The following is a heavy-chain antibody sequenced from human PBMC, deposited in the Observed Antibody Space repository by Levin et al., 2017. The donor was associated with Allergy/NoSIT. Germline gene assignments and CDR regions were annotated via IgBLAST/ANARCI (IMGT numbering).Heavy chain of an antibody. Sequence: PSETLSLTCAASGFTFSSYGMHWVRQAPGKGLEWVAVISYDGSNKYYADSVKGRFTISRDNSKNTLYLQMNSLRAEDTAVYYCAKDQGGQYSYGSMLLWYFDLWGRGTLVTVSS. D-gene: IGHD5-18*01. J-gene: IGHJ2*01. CDR2: ISYDGSNK. V-gene: IGHV3-30*18. CDR1: GFTFSSYG. CDR3: AKDQGGQYSYGSMLLWYFDL.